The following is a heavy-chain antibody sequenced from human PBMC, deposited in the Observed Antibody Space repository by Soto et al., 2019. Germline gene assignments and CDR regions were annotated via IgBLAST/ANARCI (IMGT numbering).Heavy chain of an antibody. D-gene: IGHD3-22*01. CDR1: GGTFSSYA. Sequence: SVKVSCQASGGTFSSYAISWVRQAPGQGLEWMGGIIPIFGTANYAQKFQGRVTITADESTSTAYMELSSLRSEDTAVYYCARDLRYYYDSSGYYFHYWGQGTLVTVSS. CDR2: IIPIFGTA. V-gene: IGHV1-69*13. J-gene: IGHJ4*02. CDR3: ARDLRYYYDSSGYYFHY.